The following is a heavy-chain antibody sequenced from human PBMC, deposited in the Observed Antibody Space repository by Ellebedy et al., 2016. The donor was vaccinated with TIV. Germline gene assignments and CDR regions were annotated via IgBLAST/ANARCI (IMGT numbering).Heavy chain of an antibody. CDR1: GASVSTYY. D-gene: IGHD3/OR15-3a*01. J-gene: IGHJ4*02. CDR2: SHHNGNT. V-gene: IGHV4-59*02. CDR3: ARWTRQYSDY. Sequence: MPSETLSLTCSVSGASVSTYYWTRIRQPPGKGLEWIGYSHHNGNTNSNASLKSRVTISVDTSKNQFSLNLTSVTEADTAVYYCARWTRQYSDYWGQGTLVTVSS.